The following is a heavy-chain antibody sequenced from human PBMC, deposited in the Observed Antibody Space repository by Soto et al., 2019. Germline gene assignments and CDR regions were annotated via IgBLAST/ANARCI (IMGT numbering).Heavy chain of an antibody. CDR2: IIPIFGTA. J-gene: IGHJ6*02. V-gene: IGHV1-69*12. CDR3: ARVGEVRGVIHVYGMDV. Sequence: QVQLVQSGAEVKKPGSSVKVSCKASGGTFSSYAINWVRQAPGQGLEWMGGIIPIFGTANYAQKFQGRVTTTADESTSTAYMELSSLRSEDTAVYYCARVGEVRGVIHVYGMDVWGQGTTVTVSS. D-gene: IGHD3-10*01. CDR1: GGTFSSYA.